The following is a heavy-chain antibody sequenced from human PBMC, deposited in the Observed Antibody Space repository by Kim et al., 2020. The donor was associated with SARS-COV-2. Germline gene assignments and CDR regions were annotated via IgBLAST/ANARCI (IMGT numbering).Heavy chain of an antibody. CDR3: ARDPVAAAGYYYYYGMDV. Sequence: GGSLRLSCAASGFTFSSYSMNWVRQAPGKGLEWVSYISSSSSTIYYADSVKGRFTISRDNAKNSLYLQMNSLRDEDTAVYYCARDPVAAAGYYYYYGMDVWGQGTTVTVSS. V-gene: IGHV3-48*02. J-gene: IGHJ6*02. CDR1: GFTFSSYS. D-gene: IGHD6-13*01. CDR2: ISSSSSTI.